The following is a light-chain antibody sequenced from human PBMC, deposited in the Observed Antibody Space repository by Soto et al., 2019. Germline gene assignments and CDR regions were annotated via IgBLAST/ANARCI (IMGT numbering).Light chain of an antibody. J-gene: IGKJ4*01. CDR2: GAS. V-gene: IGKV3-20*01. CDR3: QQFSSYPLT. Sequence: ERVRTQTPATLSLSPGERATLSCRASQSVSSDLAWYHQKPGQAPRLLIYGASTRATGIPDRFSGGGSGTDFTLTISRLEPEDFAVYYCQQFSSYPLTFGGGTKVAI. CDR1: QSVSSD.